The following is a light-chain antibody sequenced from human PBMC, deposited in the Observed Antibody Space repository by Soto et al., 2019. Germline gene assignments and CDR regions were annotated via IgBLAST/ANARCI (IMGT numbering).Light chain of an antibody. CDR1: QSVSSSR. J-gene: IGKJ2*01. CDR3: QQYGSSSYT. CDR2: AAS. Sequence: EIVLTQSPGTLSLSPGERATLSCRASQSVSSSRFAWYQQKPGQAPRLLIYAASSRATGIPDRFSGSGSGTDFSLTISRLEPEDVAVYFCQQYGSSSYTLGQGTKLEIK. V-gene: IGKV3-20*01.